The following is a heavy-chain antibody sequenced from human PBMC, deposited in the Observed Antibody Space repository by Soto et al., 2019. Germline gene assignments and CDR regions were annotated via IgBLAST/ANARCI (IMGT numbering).Heavy chain of an antibody. Sequence: EVQLLESGGGLVQPGGSLRLSCAASGFTFSSYVMSWVRQAPGKGLEWVSAISGSGGSTYYADSVKGRFTISRDSAKNTLYVQMNSLRAADPAVYYCAKDVLVPRTGFAPWGQGSLVTVSS. CDR2: ISGSGGST. D-gene: IGHD2-8*01. CDR3: AKDVLVPRTGFAP. CDR1: GFTFSSYV. V-gene: IGHV3-23*01. J-gene: IGHJ5*02.